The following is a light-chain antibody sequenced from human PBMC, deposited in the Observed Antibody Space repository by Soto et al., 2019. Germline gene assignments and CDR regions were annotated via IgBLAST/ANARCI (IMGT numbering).Light chain of an antibody. CDR3: CSYAGSSTYV. V-gene: IGLV2-23*01. J-gene: IGLJ1*01. CDR2: EGT. Sequence: QSALTQPASVSGSPGQSTTIACTGTSSDVGSYNLVSWYQQHPGKAPKPMIYEGTKRPSGVSNRFSGSKSGNTASLTISGLQAEDEADYYCCSYAGSSTYVFGTGTKVTVL. CDR1: SSDVGSYNL.